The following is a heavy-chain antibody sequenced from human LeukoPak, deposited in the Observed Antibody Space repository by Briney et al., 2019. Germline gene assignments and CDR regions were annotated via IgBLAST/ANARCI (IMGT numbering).Heavy chain of an antibody. CDR1: GGSISSYY. CDR3: ARSSHFDWLLGP. D-gene: IGHD3-9*01. V-gene: IGHV4-59*01. CDR2: IDYSGTT. Sequence: SETLSLTCTVSGGSISSYYWSWIRQPPGRGLEWIGYIDYSGTTDYNPSLKSRVTISIDTSKNQFSLKLSSVTAADMAVYYCARSSHFDWLLGPWGQGTLVTVSS. J-gene: IGHJ5*02.